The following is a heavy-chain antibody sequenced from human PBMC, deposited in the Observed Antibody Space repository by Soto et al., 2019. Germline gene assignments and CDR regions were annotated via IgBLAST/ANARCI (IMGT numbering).Heavy chain of an antibody. CDR2: VRRKTKNYAT. J-gene: IGHJ4*02. CDR1: GVIFSASA. D-gene: IGHD3-3*01. Sequence: EVQLVESGGGLVQPGGSLKLSCAASGVIFSASALPWVRQASGKWLEWVGRVRRKTKNYATTYAASVEGRIAISRDDSKNTAYLLMNSLKIEDTAIYDCTRVIEVWSAYPRYYLDYWGQGTLVSVSS. CDR3: TRVIEVWSAYPRYYLDY. V-gene: IGHV3-73*02.